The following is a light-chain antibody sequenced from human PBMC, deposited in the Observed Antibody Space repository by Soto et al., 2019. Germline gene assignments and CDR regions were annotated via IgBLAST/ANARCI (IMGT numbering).Light chain of an antibody. Sequence: DIQMTQSASTLSASLGERVTITCWASQSISSWLAWYQQKKGKAPKILIYAASSLQSGVPSRFSGSGYGTDFNLTISSLQTEDFATYYCQQSYSTPVTFGQGTKVDIK. V-gene: IGKV1-39*01. CDR1: QSISSW. J-gene: IGKJ1*01. CDR3: QQSYSTPVT. CDR2: AAS.